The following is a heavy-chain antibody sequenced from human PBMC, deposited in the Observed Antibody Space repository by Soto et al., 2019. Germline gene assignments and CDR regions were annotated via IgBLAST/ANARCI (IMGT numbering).Heavy chain of an antibody. V-gene: IGHV4-30-4*01. J-gene: IGHJ4*02. CDR1: GGSVTSDEDY. CDR2: ISNSGST. D-gene: IGHD5-18*01. CDR3: ATESGSTYGYFDH. Sequence: ASETLSITCTVSGGSVTSDEDYWTWIRQSPGKGLEWIGYISNSGSTGYNPSLKTRLSMSVDRSKNQFTLRLTSVTAADTAVYFCATESGSTYGYFDHWGQGTQVTVSS.